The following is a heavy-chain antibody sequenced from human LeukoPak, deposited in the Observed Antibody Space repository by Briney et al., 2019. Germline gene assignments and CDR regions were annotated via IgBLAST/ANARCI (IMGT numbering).Heavy chain of an antibody. CDR2: ISSNGGST. J-gene: IGHJ6*03. D-gene: IGHD3-9*01. CDR3: ARAGVIRYLAWLINYYVDV. V-gene: IGHV3-64*01. Sequence: PGGSLRLSCAASGFTFSSHAMQWVRQAPGKGLEYVSAISSNGGSTYYANSVKGRFTISRDNSKNTLYLQMGSLRAEDMAVYYCARAGVIRYLAWLINYYVDVWGTGTTVTVSS. CDR1: GFTFSSHA.